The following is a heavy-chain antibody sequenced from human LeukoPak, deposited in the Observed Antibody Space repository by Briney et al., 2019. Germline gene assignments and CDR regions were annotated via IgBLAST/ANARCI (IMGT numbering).Heavy chain of an antibody. CDR2: ISYDGSNK. V-gene: IGHV3-30*18. Sequence: GGSLRLSCAASGFTVSNYGMHWVRQAPGKGLEWEAVISYDGSNKDSADSVKGRFTISRDNSKNTLYLQMNSLRAGDTAMYYCAKDRGDSGWLYFDYWGQGTLVTVSS. J-gene: IGHJ4*02. CDR1: GFTVSNYG. D-gene: IGHD6-19*01. CDR3: AKDRGDSGWLYFDY.